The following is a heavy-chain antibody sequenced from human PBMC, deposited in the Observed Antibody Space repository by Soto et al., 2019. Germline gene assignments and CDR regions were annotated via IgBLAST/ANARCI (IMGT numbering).Heavy chain of an antibody. CDR3: ARGVGGAFDI. Sequence: EVQLVESGGGLVQPGESLRLSCAASGFTFSYYWMHWVRQAPGKGLVWVSRIHSDGSSTTYADSVKGRFTISRDNARNTVSLQMDSLRVEATAVYYCARGVGGAFDIWGQGTVVTVSS. D-gene: IGHD1-26*01. CDR1: GFTFSYYW. CDR2: IHSDGSST. J-gene: IGHJ3*02. V-gene: IGHV3-74*01.